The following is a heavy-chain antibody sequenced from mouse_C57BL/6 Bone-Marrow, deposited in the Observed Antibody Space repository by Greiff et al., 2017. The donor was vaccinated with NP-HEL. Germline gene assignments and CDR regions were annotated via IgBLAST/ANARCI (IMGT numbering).Heavy chain of an antibody. V-gene: IGHV5-9*01. CDR2: ISGGGGNT. CDR1: GFTFSSYT. J-gene: IGHJ1*03. Sequence: EVQGVESGGGLVKPGGSLKLSCAASGFTFSSYTMSWVRQTPEKRLEWVATISGGGGNTYYPDSVKVRFTISRDNAKNTLYLQMSSLRSEDTALYYCARQVYGSSSYWYFDVWGTGTTVTVSS. CDR3: ARQVYGSSSYWYFDV. D-gene: IGHD1-1*01.